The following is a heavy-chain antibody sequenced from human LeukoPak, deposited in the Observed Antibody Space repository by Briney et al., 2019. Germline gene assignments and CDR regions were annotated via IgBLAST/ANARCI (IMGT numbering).Heavy chain of an antibody. J-gene: IGHJ6*03. V-gene: IGHV5-51*01. CDR3: ARQGSGYSPTYYYYMDV. CDR1: GYSFTSYR. D-gene: IGHD5-18*01. Sequence: GESLKIPCKGSGYSFTSYRIGWVRQMPGKGLEWMGIIYPSDSDTRYSPSFQGQATIPADKSISTAHLQWSSLKASDTAMYYCARQGSGYSPTYYYYMDVWGKGTTVTISS. CDR2: IYPSDSDT.